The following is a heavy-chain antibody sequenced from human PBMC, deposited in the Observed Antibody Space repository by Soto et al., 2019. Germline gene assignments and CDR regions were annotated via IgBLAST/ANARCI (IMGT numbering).Heavy chain of an antibody. J-gene: IGHJ6*02. CDR2: IYSSVST. Sequence: PSETLSVTCTVSGGSISSYYWSWIRQPTVKVLEWSGYIYSSVSTNYNPSIKSRVTISVDTSKNQFSLKTTSVPAADTPVYYCATEGCSSTSCDPPDHYYGMDVWGQGTTVTVSS. CDR3: ATEGCSSTSCDPPDHYYGMDV. V-gene: IGHV4-59*01. CDR1: GGSISSYY. D-gene: IGHD2-2*01.